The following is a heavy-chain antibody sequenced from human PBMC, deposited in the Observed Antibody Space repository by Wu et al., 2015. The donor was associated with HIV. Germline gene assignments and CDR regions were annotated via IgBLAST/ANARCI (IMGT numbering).Heavy chain of an antibody. V-gene: IGHV1-69*05. CDR1: GVALTSFA. J-gene: IGHJ4*02. Sequence: QVQLVQSGTEVKKPGSSVKVSCKASGVALTSFAFSWVRQAPGQGLEWMGGIIPLFDIAQYAQKFRDRVTITTDESTSTTYLELSSLRSEDTAIYFCARVYSSTWYDFFDYWGQGTLVTVS. CDR3: ARVYSSTWYDFFDY. CDR2: IIPLFDIA. D-gene: IGHD2-2*01.